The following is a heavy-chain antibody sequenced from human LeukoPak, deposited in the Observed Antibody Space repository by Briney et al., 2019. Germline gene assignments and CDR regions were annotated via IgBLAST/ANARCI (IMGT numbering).Heavy chain of an antibody. CDR2: FDPEDGET. D-gene: IGHD6-13*01. CDR3: AFLSWTDAFDI. CDR1: GYTLTELS. J-gene: IGHJ3*02. V-gene: IGHV1-24*01. Sequence: ASVKVSCKVSGYTLTELSMHWVRQTPGTGLEWMGGFDPEDGETLYAQKFQGRVTMTEDTSTDTAYMELSSLRSEDTAMYYCAFLSWTDAFDIWGRGTLVTVSS.